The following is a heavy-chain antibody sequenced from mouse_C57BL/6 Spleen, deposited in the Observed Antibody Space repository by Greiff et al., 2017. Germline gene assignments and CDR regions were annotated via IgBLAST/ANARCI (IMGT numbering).Heavy chain of an antibody. V-gene: IGHV1-69*01. J-gene: IGHJ4*01. CDR3: ARGTTVGAKDY. CDR2: IDPSDSYT. Sequence: QVQLKQPGAELVMPGASVKLSCKASGYTFTSYWMHWVKQRPGQGLEWIGEIDPSDSYTNYNQKFKGKSTLPEDKSSSTAYMQRRSLTSGDSAVCYCARGTTVGAKDYWGQGTSVTVSS. D-gene: IGHD1-1*01. CDR1: GYTFTSYW.